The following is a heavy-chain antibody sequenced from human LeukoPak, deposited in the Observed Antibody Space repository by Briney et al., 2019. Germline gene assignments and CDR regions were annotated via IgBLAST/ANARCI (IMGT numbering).Heavy chain of an antibody. CDR1: GGSISSGDYY. D-gene: IGHD3-3*01. J-gene: IGHJ5*02. CDR3: ASAFGYYDFWSGYYFRWFDP. Sequence: SETLSLTCNVSGGSISSGDYYWSWIRQPPGNGLEWICYTYYSGSTYYNPSLKSRVTISVNTSKNQFSLKLGSVTAADTAVYYCASAFGYYDFWSGYYFRWFDPWGQGTLVTVSS. CDR2: TYYSGST. V-gene: IGHV4-30-4*01.